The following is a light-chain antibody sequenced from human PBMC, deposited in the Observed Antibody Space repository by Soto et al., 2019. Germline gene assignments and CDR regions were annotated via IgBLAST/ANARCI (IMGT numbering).Light chain of an antibody. J-gene: IGKJ5*01. CDR3: QKYGSSPIT. CDR2: VAS. V-gene: IGKV3-20*01. Sequence: DIVLTQSPGTLSLSPGERATLSCRASQSVSNTYLAWYQQKPGQAPRLLIYVASSRATGIPDRFSGSGSGTDFTLTISRLEPEDFAVYYCQKYGSSPITFGQGTRLEIK. CDR1: QSVSNTY.